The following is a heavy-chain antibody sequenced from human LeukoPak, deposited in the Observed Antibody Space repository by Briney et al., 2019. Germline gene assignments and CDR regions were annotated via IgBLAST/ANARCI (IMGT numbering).Heavy chain of an antibody. CDR3: ARGIAAARTVEYIQH. CDR1: GFAFSSYW. Sequence: GGSLRLSCAASGFAFSSYWVHWVRQAPGKGLVWVSRINSDGSSTSYADSVKGRFTISRDNAKNTLYLQMNSLRAEDTAVYYCARGIAAARTVEYIQHWGQGTLVTVSS. V-gene: IGHV3-74*01. CDR2: INSDGSST. D-gene: IGHD6-13*01. J-gene: IGHJ1*01.